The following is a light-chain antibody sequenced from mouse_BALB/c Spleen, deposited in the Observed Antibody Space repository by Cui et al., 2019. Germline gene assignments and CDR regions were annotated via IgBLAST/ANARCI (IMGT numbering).Light chain of an antibody. V-gene: IGKV4-57*01. CDR1: SIVSY. CDR3: QQRSSYPLT. CDR2: STS. J-gene: IGKJ5*01. Sequence: QIVLTQSPAIMSASPGEKVTITCSASSIVSYMHWFQQKPGTSPKLWIYSTSNLASGVPARFSGSGSGTSYSLTISRMEAEDAATYYCQQRSSYPLTFGAGTKLELK.